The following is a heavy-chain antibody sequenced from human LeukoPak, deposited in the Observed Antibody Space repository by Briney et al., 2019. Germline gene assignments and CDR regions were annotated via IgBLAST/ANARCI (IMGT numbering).Heavy chain of an antibody. CDR1: GSTFGSHT. J-gene: IGHJ3*02. CDR2: ISNTGSVI. V-gene: IGHV3-48*04. CDR3: APRRVAGKDAFDI. D-gene: IGHD6-19*01. Sequence: GGSLRLSCAASGSTFGSHTMNWVRQAPGKGLEWISYISNTGSVIYYADSVKGRFTISRDNAKNSLYLQMNSLRAEDTAVYYCAPRRVAGKDAFDIWGQGTMVTVSS.